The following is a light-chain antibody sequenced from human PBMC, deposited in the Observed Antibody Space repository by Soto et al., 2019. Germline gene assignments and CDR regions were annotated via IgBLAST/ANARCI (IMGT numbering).Light chain of an antibody. Sequence: QPALTQPASVSGSPGQSITISCTGTSSDVGAYNYVSWYQQYPGKAPKLMIYDVTSRPSGVSNRFSGSKSGNAASLTISGLQAEDEADYYCCSYTSSSSLVFGTGTKVTV. V-gene: IGLV2-14*03. CDR1: SSDVGAYNY. CDR2: DVT. J-gene: IGLJ1*01. CDR3: CSYTSSSSLV.